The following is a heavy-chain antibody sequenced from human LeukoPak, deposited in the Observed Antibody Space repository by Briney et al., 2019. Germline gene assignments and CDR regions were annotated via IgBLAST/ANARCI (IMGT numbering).Heavy chain of an antibody. V-gene: IGHV1-69*01. CDR1: GGTFSSYA. CDR2: IIPIFGTA. CDR3: ARDCSSTSCYGGGYDY. D-gene: IGHD2-2*01. Sequence: GSSVKVSCKASGGTFSSYAISWVRQAPGQGLEGMGGIIPIFGTANYAQKFQGRVTITADESTSTAYMELSSLRSEDTAVYYCARDCSSTSCYGGGYDYWGQGTLVTVSS. J-gene: IGHJ4*02.